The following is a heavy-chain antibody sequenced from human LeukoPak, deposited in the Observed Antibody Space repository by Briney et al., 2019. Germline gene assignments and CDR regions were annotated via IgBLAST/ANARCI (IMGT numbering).Heavy chain of an antibody. J-gene: IGHJ4*02. CDR2: MNPNSGNT. CDR1: GGIFTSYD. D-gene: IGHD2-15*01. CDR3: ARARGGHCSDGSCYHFHY. V-gene: IGHV1-8*01. Sequence: ASLKVSCKASGGIFTSYDINWVRQATGQGLEWMGWMNPNSGNTGSAQKFQGRVTMTRNNSISTAYMELSSLRSDDTAVYYCARARGGHCSDGSCYHFHYWGEQALLTVPS.